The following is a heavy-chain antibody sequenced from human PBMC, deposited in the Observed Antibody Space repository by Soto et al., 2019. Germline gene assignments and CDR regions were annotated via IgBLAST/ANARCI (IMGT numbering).Heavy chain of an antibody. J-gene: IGHJ4*02. CDR2: LFYSGST. D-gene: IGHD3-16*01. Sequence: QVQLQESGPGLVKPSQTLSLTCTVSGDSITNSDYYWSWIRQPPGKGLEWIGYLFYSGSTYYNPSLKSRLSISVDMSKNQFSLNLNSVTAADTAMYYCATYRSYDNYEFWGQGILVTVSS. V-gene: IGHV4-30-4*01. CDR3: ATYRSYDNYEF. CDR1: GDSITNSDYY.